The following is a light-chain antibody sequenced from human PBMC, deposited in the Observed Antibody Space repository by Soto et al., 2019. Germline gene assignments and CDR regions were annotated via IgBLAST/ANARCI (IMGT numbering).Light chain of an antibody. Sequence: DIQMTQSPSSLSASVGDRVTITCRASQGISSYLAWYQQKPGNAPKLLIYAASTLQSGVPSRFSGSGSGTDFTLTISSLQPEDSATYYCQQLSTYPLTFGGGTKVEI. J-gene: IGKJ4*01. CDR3: QQLSTYPLT. V-gene: IGKV1-9*01. CDR2: AAS. CDR1: QGISSY.